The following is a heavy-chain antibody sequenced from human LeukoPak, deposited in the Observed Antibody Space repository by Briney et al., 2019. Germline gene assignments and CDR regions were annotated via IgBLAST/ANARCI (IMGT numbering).Heavy chain of an antibody. CDR1: EFDFSSHA. D-gene: IGHD4-17*01. J-gene: IGHJ4*02. CDR3: ANEIRPNDY. Sequence: GGSLRLSCAASEFDFSSHAMTWVRQAPGKGLEWVSAISISGSKTYYADSVKGRFTITRDNSKNTLYLQMNSLRAEDTAVYYCANEIRPNDYWGQGTQVTVSS. CDR2: ISISGSKT. V-gene: IGHV3-23*01.